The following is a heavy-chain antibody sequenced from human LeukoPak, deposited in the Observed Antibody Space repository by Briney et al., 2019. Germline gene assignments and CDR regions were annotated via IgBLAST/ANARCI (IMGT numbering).Heavy chain of an antibody. D-gene: IGHD6-13*01. CDR3: AKAPLPGTLDYYYGMDV. V-gene: IGHV3-23*01. J-gene: IGHJ6*02. CDR2: ISGSGGST. Sequence: GGSLRLSCAASGFTFSSYAMSWVRQAPGKGLEWVSAISGSGGSTYYADSVKGRFTISRDNSKNTLYLQMNSLRAEDTAVYYCAKAPLPGTLDYYYGMDVWGQGTTVTVSS. CDR1: GFTFSSYA.